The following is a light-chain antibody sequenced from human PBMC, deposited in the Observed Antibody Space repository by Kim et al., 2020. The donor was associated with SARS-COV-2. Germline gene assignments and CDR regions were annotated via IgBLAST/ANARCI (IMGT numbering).Light chain of an antibody. V-gene: IGLV1-44*01. Sequence: QSVLTQPPSASGTPGQRVTISCSGSSSNIGSNAVNWYQQLTGTAPKLLIYSNNQRPSGVPDRFSGSKSGTSASLAISGLQSEDEADYYCAAWDDSLGWVFGGWTQLTVL. CDR2: SNN. J-gene: IGLJ3*02. CDR3: AAWDDSLGWV. CDR1: SSNIGSNA.